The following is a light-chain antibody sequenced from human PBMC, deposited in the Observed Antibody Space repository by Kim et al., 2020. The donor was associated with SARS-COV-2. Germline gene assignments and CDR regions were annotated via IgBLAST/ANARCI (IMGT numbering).Light chain of an antibody. J-gene: IGLJ3*02. CDR3: QTNIDNHWV. Sequence: GKTITIPCTRSSGRIDSNYVHWFQQRPGSFPTTVIFEDHDRPSAVSDRFFGAIDSSSNSASLTFAGLRTEDEADYYCQTNIDNHWVFGGGTQLTVL. CDR2: EDH. CDR1: SGRIDSNY. V-gene: IGLV6-57*01.